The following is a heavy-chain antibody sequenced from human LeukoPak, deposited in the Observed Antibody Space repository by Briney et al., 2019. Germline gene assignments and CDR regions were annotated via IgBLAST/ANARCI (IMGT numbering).Heavy chain of an antibody. V-gene: IGHV5-10-1*01. CDR1: GYKFHIYW. Sequence: GESLKISCKGSGYKFHIYWITWVRQMPGKGLEWMGRINPSDSYTNYSPSFQGHVTISADRSISTAYLQWSSLKASDTAMYYCALGAVRGLHAFDIWGQGTLVTVSS. D-gene: IGHD3-10*01. J-gene: IGHJ3*02. CDR2: INPSDSYT. CDR3: ALGAVRGLHAFDI.